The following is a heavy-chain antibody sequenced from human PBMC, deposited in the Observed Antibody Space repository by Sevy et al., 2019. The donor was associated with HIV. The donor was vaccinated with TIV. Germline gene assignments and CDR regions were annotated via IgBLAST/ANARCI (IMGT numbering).Heavy chain of an antibody. J-gene: IGHJ6*03. CDR1: GFTFNNYW. Sequence: GGSRRLSCAASGFTFNNYWMSWVRQAPGKGLEWVANIKQDGSEKYYVDSVKGRFTISRDNAKNSLYLQMNSLRAEDTAVYYCARDRYSSSSYYYYYMDVWGKGTTVTVSS. CDR2: IKQDGSEK. D-gene: IGHD6-6*01. V-gene: IGHV3-7*01. CDR3: ARDRYSSSSYYYYYMDV.